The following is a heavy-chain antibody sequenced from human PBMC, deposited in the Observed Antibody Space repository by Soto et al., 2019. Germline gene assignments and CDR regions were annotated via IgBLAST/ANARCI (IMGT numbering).Heavy chain of an antibody. CDR1: GGSISSGGYS. CDR2: IYYSGST. CDR3: ALEWSSPEGNWFDP. D-gene: IGHD2-15*01. J-gene: IGHJ5*02. Sequence: QVQLQESGPGLVKPSQTLSLTCTVSGGSISSGGYSWSWIRQHPVKGLEWIGYIYYSGSTYYNPSLKSRGTISVDTSKNQFSLKLSSVTAADTAVYYCALEWSSPEGNWFDPWGQGTLVTVSS. V-gene: IGHV4-31*03.